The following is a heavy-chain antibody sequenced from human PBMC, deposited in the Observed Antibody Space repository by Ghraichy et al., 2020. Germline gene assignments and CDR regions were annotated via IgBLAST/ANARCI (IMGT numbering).Heavy chain of an antibody. V-gene: IGHV3-49*03. J-gene: IGHJ6*02. CDR2: IRSKAYGGTT. Sequence: GGSLRLSCTASGFTFGDYAMSWFRQAPGKGLEWVGFIRSKAYGGTTEYAASVKGRFTISRDDSKSIAYLQMNSLKTEDTAVYYCTRRIAAAGNYYYYGMDVWGQGTTVTVSS. CDR3: TRRIAAAGNYYYYGMDV. CDR1: GFTFGDYA. D-gene: IGHD6-13*01.